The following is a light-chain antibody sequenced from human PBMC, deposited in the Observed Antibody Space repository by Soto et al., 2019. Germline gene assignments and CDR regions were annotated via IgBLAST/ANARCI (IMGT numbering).Light chain of an antibody. V-gene: IGKV1-5*03. CDR2: KAS. J-gene: IGKJ1*01. Sequence: DIPMTQSPSTLSASVGDRVTITCRASQSISSWLAWYRQKPGKAPKLLIYKASTLESGVPSRFSGSESGTEFTLTINSLQPDDFATYYCQQYSSWWTFGQGTKVEIK. CDR3: QQYSSWWT. CDR1: QSISSW.